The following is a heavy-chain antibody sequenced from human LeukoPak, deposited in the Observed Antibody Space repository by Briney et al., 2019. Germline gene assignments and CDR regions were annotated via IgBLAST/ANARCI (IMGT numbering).Heavy chain of an antibody. CDR2: INHSGST. D-gene: IGHD3-22*01. V-gene: IGHV4-34*01. CDR3: ARDDSSGYYFFDY. Sequence: SETLSLTCAVYGGSFSGYYWSWIRQPPGKGLEWIGEINHSGSTNYNPSLKSRVTISVDTSKNQFSLKLSSVTAADTAVYYCARDDSSGYYFFDYWGQGTLVTVSS. J-gene: IGHJ4*02. CDR1: GGSFSGYY.